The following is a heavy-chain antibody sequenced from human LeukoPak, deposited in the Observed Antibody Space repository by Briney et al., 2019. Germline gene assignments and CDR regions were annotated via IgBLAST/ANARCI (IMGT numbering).Heavy chain of an antibody. CDR3: ARDASGYDP. D-gene: IGHD5-12*01. J-gene: IGHJ5*02. Sequence: GGSLRLSCEASGFSFSTYWMSWVRQTPGEGLEWVANIKEDGSKDYYVDSVKGRFTISRDNAKNSLYLQMNSLRVEDSGVYYCARDASGYDPWGQGTLVTVSS. CDR2: IKEDGSKD. CDR1: GFSFSTYW. V-gene: IGHV3-7*01.